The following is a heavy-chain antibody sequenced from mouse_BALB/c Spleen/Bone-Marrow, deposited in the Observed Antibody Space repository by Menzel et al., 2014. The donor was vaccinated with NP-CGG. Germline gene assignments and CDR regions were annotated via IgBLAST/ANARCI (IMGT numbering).Heavy chain of an antibody. CDR1: GFSLTTYG. CDR3: ARAPYGYDLDYVMDY. Sequence: VQLQQSGPGLVQPSQSLSITCTVSGFSLTTYGVHWVRQPPGKGLEWLGVIWSGGSTDYNAAFISRLSISKDNSQSQVFFKMNSLQTDDTAIYYCARAPYGYDLDYVMDYWGQGTSVTVSS. J-gene: IGHJ4*01. D-gene: IGHD2-2*01. V-gene: IGHV2-4*02. CDR2: IWSGGST.